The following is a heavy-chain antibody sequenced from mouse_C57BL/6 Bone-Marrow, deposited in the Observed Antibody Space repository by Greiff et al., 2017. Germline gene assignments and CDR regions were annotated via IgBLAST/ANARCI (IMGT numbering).Heavy chain of an antibody. J-gene: IGHJ2*01. D-gene: IGHD1-1*01. CDR1: GYTFTDYY. CDR3: ARDYYGSSWYFDY. CDR2: INPNNGGT. Sequence: EVQLQQSGPELVKPGASVKISCKASGYTFTDYYMHWVKQSHGKSLEWIGDINPNNGGTSYNQKLKGKATLTVDKSSSTAYMELRSLTSEDSAVYYCARDYYGSSWYFDYWGQGTILTVS. V-gene: IGHV1-26*01.